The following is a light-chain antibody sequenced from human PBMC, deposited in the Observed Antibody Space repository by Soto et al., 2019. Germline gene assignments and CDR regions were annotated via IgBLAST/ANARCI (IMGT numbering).Light chain of an antibody. Sequence: EIVLTQSPGTLSLSPGERAILSCRASQSVSSDSLAWYRQKPGQAPRLLVYDASGRATGIPDRFSGSGSGTDFTITISRLEPEDFAVYYCQQYGSAPRTFGQGNKVEIK. CDR1: QSVSSDS. V-gene: IGKV3-20*01. CDR2: DAS. CDR3: QQYGSAPRT. J-gene: IGKJ1*01.